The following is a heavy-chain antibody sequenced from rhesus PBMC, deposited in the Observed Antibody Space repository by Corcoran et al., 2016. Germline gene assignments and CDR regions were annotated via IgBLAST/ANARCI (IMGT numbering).Heavy chain of an antibody. D-gene: IGHD4-23*01. CDR1: GFTFSGYE. V-gene: IGHV3-115*02. CDR3: ARRGVTTFAFDF. CDR2: IGGDSSYT. J-gene: IGHJ3*01. Sequence: EGQLAESGGGLVQPGGSRRLSCAASGFTFSGYEMHWVRQAPGKGLESVSVIGGDSSYTHYADSVKGRFTISRDNAKTSLSLQMNSLRAEDTAVYYFARRGVTTFAFDFWGQGLRVTVSS.